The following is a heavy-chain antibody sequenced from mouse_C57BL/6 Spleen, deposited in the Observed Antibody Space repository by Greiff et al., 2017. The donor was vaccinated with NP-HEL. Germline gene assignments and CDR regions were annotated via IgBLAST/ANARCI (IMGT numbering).Heavy chain of an antibody. CDR2: FYPGDGDT. Sequence: QVQLKESGPELVKPGASVKISCKASGYAFSSSWMNWVKQRPGKGLEWIGRFYPGDGDTNYNGKFKGKATLTADKSSSTAYMQLSSLTSEDSAVYFCARWDGNYPYFDYWGQGTTLTVSS. CDR1: GYAFSSSW. V-gene: IGHV1-82*01. D-gene: IGHD2-1*01. J-gene: IGHJ2*01. CDR3: ARWDGNYPYFDY.